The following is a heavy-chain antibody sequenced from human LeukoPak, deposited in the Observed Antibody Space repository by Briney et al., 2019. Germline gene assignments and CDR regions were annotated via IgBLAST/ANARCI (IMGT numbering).Heavy chain of an antibody. CDR2: IYPGDSDT. Sequence: GESLKISCKGSGYSFTSYWIGWVRQMPGKGLEWMGIIYPGDSDTRYSPSFQGQVTISADKSISTAYLQWSSLKASDTAMYYCARHGWYSSRVYYYYYYMDVWGKGTTVTVSS. V-gene: IGHV5-51*01. D-gene: IGHD6-13*01. J-gene: IGHJ6*03. CDR1: GYSFTSYW. CDR3: ARHGWYSSRVYYYYYYMDV.